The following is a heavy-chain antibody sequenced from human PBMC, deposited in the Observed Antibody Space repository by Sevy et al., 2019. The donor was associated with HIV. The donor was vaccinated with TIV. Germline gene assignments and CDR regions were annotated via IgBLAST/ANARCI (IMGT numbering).Heavy chain of an antibody. D-gene: IGHD3-22*01. CDR1: GFSFDSYG. CDR2: ISGGGTRT. V-gene: IGHV3-23*01. CDR3: AKGGGGHYDPDEIGYYFYYYNMDV. Sequence: VVSLRLSCVVSGFSFDSYGMTWVRQAPGKGLEWVSGISGGGTRTYYADSVKGRFIISRDNSKNTLYLQMNSLRSEDKAIYYCAKGGGGHYDPDEIGYYFYYYNMDVWGKGTTVTVSS. J-gene: IGHJ6*03.